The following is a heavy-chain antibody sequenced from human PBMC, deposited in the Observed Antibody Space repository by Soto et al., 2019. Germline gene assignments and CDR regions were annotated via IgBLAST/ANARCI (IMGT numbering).Heavy chain of an antibody. D-gene: IGHD5-18*01. CDR1: GFTFSSYG. Sequence: VQLVESGGGVVQPGRSLRLSCAASGFTFSSYGMHWVRQAPGKGLEWVAVISYDGSNKYYADSVKGRFTISRDNSKNTLYLQMNSLRAEDTAVYYCAKDRGGYSYGSLDYWGQGTLVTVSS. CDR3: AKDRGGYSYGSLDY. V-gene: IGHV3-30*18. J-gene: IGHJ4*02. CDR2: ISYDGSNK.